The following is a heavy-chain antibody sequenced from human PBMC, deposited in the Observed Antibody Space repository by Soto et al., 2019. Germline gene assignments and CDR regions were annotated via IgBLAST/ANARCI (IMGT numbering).Heavy chain of an antibody. D-gene: IGHD5-12*01. V-gene: IGHV3-23*01. CDR1: GFTFSSYP. CDR2: IVASGCIT. Sequence: VQLLESGGGLAQPGGSLRLSCAASGFTFSSYPMSWVRQAPGQGLEWVSGIVASGCITYYADSVKGRFTISRDNSKNTLYLQMNSLRAEDTAVYYCAKNSAATIRVGYDYWGQGTLVTVSS. J-gene: IGHJ4*02. CDR3: AKNSAATIRVGYDY.